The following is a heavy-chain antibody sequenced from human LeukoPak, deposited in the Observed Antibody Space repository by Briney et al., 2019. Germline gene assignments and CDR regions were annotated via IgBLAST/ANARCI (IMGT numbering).Heavy chain of an antibody. D-gene: IGHD3-10*01. CDR2: IYSGGST. CDR1: GFTFSSYS. V-gene: IGHV3-66*01. J-gene: IGHJ4*02. CDR3: ARAQGLLWFGELLGYFDY. Sequence: PGGSLRLSCAASGFTFSSYSMNWVRQAPGKGLEWVSVIYSGGSTYYADSVKGRFTISRDNSKNTLYLQMNSLRAEDTAVYYCARAQGLLWFGELLGYFDYWGQGTLVTVSS.